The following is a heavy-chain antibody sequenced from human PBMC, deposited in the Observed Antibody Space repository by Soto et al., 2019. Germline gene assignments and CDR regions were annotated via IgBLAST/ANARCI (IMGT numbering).Heavy chain of an antibody. D-gene: IGHD3-3*01. CDR2: IYYSGST. Sequence: SVTLSLTCSVAPGSISSGGYYWRWIRQHPGMGLEWTEYIYYSGSTHYNASLKSRVTISVDTSKNQFSLKLSSVTAADTAVYYCARDRRGDDFWSGSSPVMDGMDVWGQGTTVTVSS. V-gene: IGHV4-31*03. J-gene: IGHJ6*02. CDR3: ARDRRGDDFWSGSSPVMDGMDV. CDR1: PGSISSGGYY.